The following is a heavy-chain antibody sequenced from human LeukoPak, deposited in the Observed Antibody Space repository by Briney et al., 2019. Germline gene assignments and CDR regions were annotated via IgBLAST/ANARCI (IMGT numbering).Heavy chain of an antibody. CDR1: GYTFTSYG. CDR2: ISAYNGNT. V-gene: IGHV1-18*01. J-gene: IGHJ4*02. CDR3: ARCTLYYYDSSGCPDDY. D-gene: IGHD3-22*01. Sequence: ASVKVSCKASGYTFTSYGISWVRQAPGQGLEWMGWISAYNGNTNYAQKLQGRVTMTTDTSTCTAYMELRSLRSDDTAVYYCARCTLYYYDSSGCPDDYWGQGTLVTVSS.